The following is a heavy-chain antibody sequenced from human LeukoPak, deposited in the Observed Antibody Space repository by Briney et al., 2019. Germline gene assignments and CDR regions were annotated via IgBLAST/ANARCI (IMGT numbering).Heavy chain of an antibody. V-gene: IGHV4-34*01. J-gene: IGHJ4*02. D-gene: IGHD3-10*01. CDR2: INHSGST. CDR3: ARGPYYYGSGSPQDY. CDR1: GDSISSYY. Sequence: SETLSLTCTVSGDSISSYYWSWIRQPPGKGLEWIGEINHSGSTNYNPSLKSRVTISVDTSENQFSLKLSSVTAADTAVYYCARGPYYYGSGSPQDYWGQGTLVTVSS.